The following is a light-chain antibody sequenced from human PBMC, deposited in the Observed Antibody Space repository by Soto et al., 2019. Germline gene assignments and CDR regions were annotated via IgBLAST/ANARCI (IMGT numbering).Light chain of an antibody. CDR3: SSHAGRGTVV. V-gene: IGLV2-23*01. J-gene: IGLJ2*01. CDR1: SSDVGKYNL. CDR2: EGT. Sequence: QSALTQPASVSGSPGQSITISCTGTSSDVGKYNLVSWYQQHSDKAPKLMIYEGTKRPSGVSNRFSGSKSGNTASLTISGLQADDEADYYCSSHAGRGTVVFGGGTQLTVL.